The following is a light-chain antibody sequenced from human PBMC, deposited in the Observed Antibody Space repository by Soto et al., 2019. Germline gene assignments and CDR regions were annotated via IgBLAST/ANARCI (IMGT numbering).Light chain of an antibody. CDR1: QSVGSNY. J-gene: IGKJ4*01. V-gene: IGKV3-20*01. CDR3: QQYGSSPLLT. Sequence: EIVLTQAPGTLFLSPGERSTFSCRASQSVGSNYLAWYQQKPGQAPRLLIYGASSRATGIPDRFSGSGSGTDFPLTISRLEPEDFAVYYCQQYGSSPLLTFGGGTKVEIK. CDR2: GAS.